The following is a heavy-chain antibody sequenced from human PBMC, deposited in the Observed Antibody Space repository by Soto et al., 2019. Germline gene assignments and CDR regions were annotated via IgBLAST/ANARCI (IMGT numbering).Heavy chain of an antibody. J-gene: IGHJ4*02. CDR1: GFSFSNAW. D-gene: IGHD3-10*01. CDR3: SHRHRAVGVIDF. V-gene: IGHV3-15*05. CDR2: IKSQNDGGTA. Sequence: GGSLRLSCAASGFSFSNAWMTWVRQAPGKGLEWVGRIKSQNDGGTADYGAPVKGRFSMSRDDAVNTLFLQMNSLKTEDTGVYYCSHRHRAVGVIDFRGRGILVTLSS.